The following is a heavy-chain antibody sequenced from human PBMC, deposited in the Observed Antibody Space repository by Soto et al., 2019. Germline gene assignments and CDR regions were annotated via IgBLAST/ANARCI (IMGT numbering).Heavy chain of an antibody. D-gene: IGHD3-10*01. CDR1: GYTFTSYY. CDR3: ARDDLRITMVRGVIGTPDY. CDR2: INPSGGST. V-gene: IGHV1-46*01. Sequence: ASVKVSCKASGYTFTSYYMHWVRQAPGQGLEWMGIINPSGGSTSYAQKFQGRVTMTRDTSTSTVYMELSSLRSEDTAVYYCARDDLRITMVRGVIGTPDYWGQGTLVTVSS. J-gene: IGHJ4*02.